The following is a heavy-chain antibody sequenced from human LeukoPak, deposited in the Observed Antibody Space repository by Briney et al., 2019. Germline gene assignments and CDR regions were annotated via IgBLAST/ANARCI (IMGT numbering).Heavy chain of an antibody. D-gene: IGHD3-3*01. V-gene: IGHV4-61*02. Sequence: SETLSLTCTVSGGSISSGGYYWSWIRQPAGKGLEWIGRIYTSGNTNYNPSLKSRVTISGDTSKNQFSLKLTSVTAADTAVYYCARVGNPLVTVFAWFDPWGQGTQVTVSS. CDR3: ARVGNPLVTVFAWFDP. J-gene: IGHJ5*02. CDR1: GGSISSGGYY. CDR2: IYTSGNT.